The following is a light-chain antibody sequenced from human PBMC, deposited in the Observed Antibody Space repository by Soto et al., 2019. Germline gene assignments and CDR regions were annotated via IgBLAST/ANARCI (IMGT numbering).Light chain of an antibody. Sequence: QSALTQPPSASGSPGQSVTISCSGTSTDVGRYDFVSWYQLHPGNVPKLIIYEVSKRPSGVPARFSGSKSGNTASLTISGLQAEDEADYYCSTYTSTNTWVFGGGTKLTVL. J-gene: IGLJ3*02. CDR1: STDVGRYDF. CDR2: EVS. V-gene: IGLV2-8*01. CDR3: STYTSTNTWV.